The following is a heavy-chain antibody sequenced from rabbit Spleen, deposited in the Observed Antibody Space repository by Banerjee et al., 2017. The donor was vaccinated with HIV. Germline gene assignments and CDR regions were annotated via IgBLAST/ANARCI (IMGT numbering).Heavy chain of an antibody. CDR2: IYAGSSGST. Sequence: QSLEESGGDLVKPGASLTLTCTASGFSFSSKYYMCWVRQAPGKGLEWIACIYAGSSGSTYYASWAKGRFTISKTSSTTVTLQMTSLTAADTATYFCARGYDGSSDYIDLWGPGTLVTVS. CDR1: GFSFSSKYY. CDR3: ARGYDGSSDYIDL. V-gene: IGHV1S40*01. D-gene: IGHD2-1*01. J-gene: IGHJ4*01.